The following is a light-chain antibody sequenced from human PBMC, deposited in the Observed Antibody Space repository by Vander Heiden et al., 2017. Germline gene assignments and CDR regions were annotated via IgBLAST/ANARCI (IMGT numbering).Light chain of an antibody. CDR1: SSDVGGYNY. J-gene: IGLJ1*01. Sequence: QSALTQPASVSGSPGQSITISCTGTSSDVGGYNYVSWYQQHPGKAPKLMIYDVSNRPSGVPNRFSGSKSGNTASLTISGLQAEDEADYYCSSYTSSSPLFGTGTKVTVL. CDR3: SSYTSSSPL. V-gene: IGLV2-14*03. CDR2: DVS.